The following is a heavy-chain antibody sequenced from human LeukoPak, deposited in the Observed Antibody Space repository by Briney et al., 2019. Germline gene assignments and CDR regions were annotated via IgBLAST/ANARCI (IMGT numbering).Heavy chain of an antibody. D-gene: IGHD5-18*01. V-gene: IGHV3-48*01. J-gene: IGHJ6*03. CDR2: ISSSSSTI. Sequence: GGSLRLSCAASGFTFSSNSMNWVRQAPGKGLEWVSYISSSSSTIYYADSVKGRFTISRDNAKNSLYLQMNSLRAEDTAVYYCAFQGWVDTAPTYMDVWGKGTTVTVSS. CDR1: GFTFSSNS. CDR3: AFQGWVDTAPTYMDV.